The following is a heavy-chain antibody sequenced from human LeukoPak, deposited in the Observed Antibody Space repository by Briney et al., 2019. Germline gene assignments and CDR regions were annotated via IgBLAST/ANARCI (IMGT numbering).Heavy chain of an antibody. CDR3: ARAGATETTHFDY. J-gene: IGHJ4*02. V-gene: IGHV1-18*01. CDR1: GYTFSIFC. D-gene: IGHD4-17*01. CDR2: ISASSGNT. Sequence: ASGKLSCKASGYTFSIFCMTWVRQAPGQGREWMGWISASSGNTNYAQKLQGRVTMTTDTSTNTAYMELRSLKSDDTAVYYCARAGATETTHFDYWGQGTLVTVSS.